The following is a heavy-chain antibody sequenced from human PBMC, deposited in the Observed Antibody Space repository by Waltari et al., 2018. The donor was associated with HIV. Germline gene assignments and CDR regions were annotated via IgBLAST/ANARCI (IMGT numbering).Heavy chain of an antibody. CDR3: TTSGSGYDGYYFDY. J-gene: IGHJ4*02. V-gene: IGHV3-15*01. CDR1: GFTFSNAW. Sequence: EVQLVESGGGLVKPGGSLRLSCAASGFTFSNAWMSWVRQAPGKGLEWVGRIKSKTDGGTTDYAAPVKGRFTISRDDSKNTLYLQMNSLKTEDTAVYYCTTSGSGYDGYYFDYWGQGTLVTVSS. CDR2: IKSKTDGGTT. D-gene: IGHD5-12*01.